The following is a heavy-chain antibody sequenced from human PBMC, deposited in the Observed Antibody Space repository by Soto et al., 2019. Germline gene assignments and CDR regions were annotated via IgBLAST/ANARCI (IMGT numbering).Heavy chain of an antibody. CDR2: INSDGSST. CDR1: GFTFSSYW. J-gene: IGHJ4*02. Sequence: EVQLVESGGGLVQPGGSLRLSCAASGFTFSSYWMHWVRQAPGKGLVWVSRINSDGSSTSYADSVKGRCTISRDNAKNTLSLQMNSLRAEDTAVYYCAIRASYYDSSGYFDYWGQGTLVTVSS. D-gene: IGHD3-22*01. CDR3: AIRASYYDSSGYFDY. V-gene: IGHV3-74*01.